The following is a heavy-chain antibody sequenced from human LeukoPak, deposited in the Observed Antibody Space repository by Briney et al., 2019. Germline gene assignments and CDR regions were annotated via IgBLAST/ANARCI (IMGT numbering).Heavy chain of an antibody. Sequence: PSETLSLTCAVYGGSFSGCYWSWIRQPPGKGLEWIGEINHSGSTNYNPSLKSRVTISVDTSKNQFSLKLYSVTAADTAVYYCARGGNYDILTGLDYWGQGTLVTVSS. V-gene: IGHV4-34*01. CDR2: INHSGST. CDR3: ARGGNYDILTGLDY. J-gene: IGHJ4*02. D-gene: IGHD3-9*01. CDR1: GGSFSGCY.